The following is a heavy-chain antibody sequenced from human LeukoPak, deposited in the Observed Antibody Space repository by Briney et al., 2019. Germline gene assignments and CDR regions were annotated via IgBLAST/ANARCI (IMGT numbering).Heavy chain of an antibody. J-gene: IGHJ6*02. CDR3: AKMVRMAGSWYDPYYYYGMDV. CDR2: ISYDGSNK. Sequence: GGSLRLSCAASGFTFSSYGMHWVRQAPGKGLEWVAVISYDGSNKYYADSVKGRFTISRDNSKNTLYLQMNSLRAEDTAVYYCAKMVRMAGSWYDPYYYYGMDVWGQGTTVTVSS. V-gene: IGHV3-30*18. D-gene: IGHD6-13*01. CDR1: GFTFSSYG.